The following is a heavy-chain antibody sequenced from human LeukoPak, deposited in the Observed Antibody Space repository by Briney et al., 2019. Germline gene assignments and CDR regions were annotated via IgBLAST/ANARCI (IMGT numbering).Heavy chain of an antibody. Sequence: ASVKVSCKASGYTFTSYDINWVRQATGQGLEWMGWMNSNSGNTGYAQKFQGRVTMTRNTSISTAYMELSSLRSEDTAVYYCARGYCSSTSCSDDYWGQGTLVTVSS. J-gene: IGHJ4*02. CDR3: ARGYCSSTSCSDDY. CDR1: GYTFTSYD. D-gene: IGHD2-2*01. V-gene: IGHV1-8*01. CDR2: MNSNSGNT.